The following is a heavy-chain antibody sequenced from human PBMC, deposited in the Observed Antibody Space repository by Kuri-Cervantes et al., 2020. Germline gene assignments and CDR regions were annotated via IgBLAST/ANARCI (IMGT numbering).Heavy chain of an antibody. V-gene: IGHV4-4*07. Sequence: GSLRLSCTVSGGSISSYYWSWIRQPAGKGLEWIGRIHTSGDTNYSPSLESRVTMSVDTSKNHFSLKLSSLTAADTGVYYCAREVSGPLGWFGPWGQGIPVTVSS. J-gene: IGHJ5*02. CDR2: IHTSGDT. CDR1: GGSISSYY. D-gene: IGHD6-19*01. CDR3: AREVSGPLGWFGP.